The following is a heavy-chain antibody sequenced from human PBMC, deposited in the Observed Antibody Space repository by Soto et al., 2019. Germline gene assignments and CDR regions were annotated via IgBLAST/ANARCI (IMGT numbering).Heavy chain of an antibody. CDR2: IIPIFGTT. CDR3: ARDRDHTYDY. V-gene: IGHV1-69*01. Sequence: QVQLVQSGAEVKKPGSSVKVSCKVSGGTFSSFAISWVRQAPGQGLEWMGGIIPIFGTTNYAQKFQGRVTITADESTSTAFMEVTTLRSEDTAVYYCARDRDHTYDYWGQGTLVTVSS. J-gene: IGHJ4*02. CDR1: GGTFSSFA.